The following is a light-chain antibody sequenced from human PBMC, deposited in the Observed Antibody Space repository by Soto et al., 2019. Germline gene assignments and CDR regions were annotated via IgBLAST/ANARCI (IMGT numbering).Light chain of an antibody. V-gene: IGLV2-23*01. Sequence: QSALTQPASVSGSPGQSITISCTGTSSDVGSYNLVSWYQQHPGKAPKLMIYEGSKRPSGVSNRFSGSKAGNTASLTISGLQAEDGADYYGCSYAGSSHVVFGVGTKLTVL. CDR1: SSDVGSYNL. CDR2: EGS. CDR3: CSYAGSSHVV. J-gene: IGLJ2*01.